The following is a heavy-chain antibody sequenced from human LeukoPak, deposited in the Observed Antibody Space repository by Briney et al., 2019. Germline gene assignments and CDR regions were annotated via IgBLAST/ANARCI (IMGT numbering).Heavy chain of an antibody. CDR3: AREFSDAFDI. D-gene: IGHD3-3*01. V-gene: IGHV1-8*03. CDR2: MNPNSGNT. J-gene: IGHJ3*02. Sequence: ASVKVSCKASGYTFTSYDINWVRQATGQGLEWMGWMNPNSGNTGYAQKFQGRVTITRNTSISTADVELSSLRSEDTAVYYCAREFSDAFDIWGQGTMVTVSS. CDR1: GYTFTSYD.